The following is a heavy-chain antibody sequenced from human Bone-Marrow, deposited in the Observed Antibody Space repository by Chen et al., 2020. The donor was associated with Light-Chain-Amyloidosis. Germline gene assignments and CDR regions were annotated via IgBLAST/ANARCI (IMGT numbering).Heavy chain of an antibody. V-gene: IGHV4-38-2*01. Sequence: QVQLQESGPGLVKPSETLSLTCAVPGYSISSGYYWGWIRQPPGKGLEWIGSIYHSGSTYYNPSLKSRVTISVDTSKNQFSLKLSSVTAADTAVYYCARGSGSRPFDYWGQGTLVTVSS. CDR3: ARGSGSRPFDY. J-gene: IGHJ4*02. CDR2: IYHSGST. D-gene: IGHD1-26*01. CDR1: GYSISSGYY.